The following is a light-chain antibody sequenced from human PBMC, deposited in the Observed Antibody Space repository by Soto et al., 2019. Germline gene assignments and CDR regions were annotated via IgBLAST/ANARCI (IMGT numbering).Light chain of an antibody. CDR3: QQYNSWPRT. J-gene: IGKJ1*01. CDR1: QSVRSN. Sequence: EIVMTQSPATLSVSPGDRATLSCWASQSVRSNLAWYQQKPGQAPRLLIYGTSSRATGFPARFSGSGSGTEFTLTISSLQSEDFAVYYCQQYNSWPRTFGQGTKVDIK. CDR2: GTS. V-gene: IGKV3-15*01.